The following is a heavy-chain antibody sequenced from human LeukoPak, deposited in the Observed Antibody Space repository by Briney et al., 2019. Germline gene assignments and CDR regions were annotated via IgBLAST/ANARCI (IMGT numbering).Heavy chain of an antibody. Sequence: ASVKVSCKASGYTFTSYDINWVRQATGQGLEWMGWMNPNSGNTGYAQKFQGRVTITADESTSTAYMELSSLRSEDTAVYYCARDRFPYYDISYYYMDVWGKGTTVTVSS. CDR2: MNPNSGNT. CDR1: GYTFTSYD. V-gene: IGHV1-8*01. J-gene: IGHJ6*03. CDR3: ARDRFPYYDISYYYMDV. D-gene: IGHD3-9*01.